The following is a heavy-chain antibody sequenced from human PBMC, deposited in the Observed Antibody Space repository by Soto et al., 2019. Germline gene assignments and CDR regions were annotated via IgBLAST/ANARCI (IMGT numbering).Heavy chain of an antibody. CDR3: VKDAVAGNGVWDWFDI. J-gene: IGHJ5*02. Sequence: EAQLLESGGGLVQPGGSLRLSCAASGFIFRNYAMSWVRQAPGKGMELVSSIHVDGGSAYFADSVKGRFTVSRDDSKSTLELQMSSLRVDDTALYFCVKDAVAGNGVWDWFDIWGQGTLVTVAA. CDR1: GFIFRNYA. V-gene: IGHV3-23*01. D-gene: IGHD6-19*01. CDR2: IHVDGGSA.